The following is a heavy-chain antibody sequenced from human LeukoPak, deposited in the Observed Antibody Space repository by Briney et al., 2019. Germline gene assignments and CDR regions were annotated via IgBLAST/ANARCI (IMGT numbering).Heavy chain of an antibody. CDR1: GFTFSSYA. CDR2: ISGSGVTT. Sequence: GGSLRLSCAASGFTFSSYAMSWVRQAPGKGLEWVSAISGSGVTTYYADSVKGRFTISRDNSKNTLYLQVNSLRAEDTALYYCAKDRDYYLVGFFDYWGQGTLVTVSS. V-gene: IGHV3-23*01. CDR3: AKDRDYYLVGFFDY. J-gene: IGHJ4*02. D-gene: IGHD3-10*01.